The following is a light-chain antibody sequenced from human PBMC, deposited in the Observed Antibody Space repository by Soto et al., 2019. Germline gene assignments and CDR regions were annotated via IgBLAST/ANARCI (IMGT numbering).Light chain of an antibody. J-gene: IGLJ2*01. Sequence: QAVVTQPPSVSGAPVQRVTISCTGSSSNIGAGYDVHWYQQLPGTAPKLLIYGNSNRPSGVPDRFSGSKSGTSASLAITGLQDEDEADYYCQSYDTSLSGSVFGGGTKLTVL. CDR1: SSNIGAGYD. CDR3: QSYDTSLSGSV. CDR2: GNS. V-gene: IGLV1-40*01.